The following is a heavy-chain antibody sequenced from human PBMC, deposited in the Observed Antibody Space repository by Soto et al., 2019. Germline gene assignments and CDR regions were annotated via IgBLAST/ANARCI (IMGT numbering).Heavy chain of an antibody. CDR2: LGLIPRHT. CDR1: GSTFTSSV. V-gene: IGHV3-23*01. J-gene: IGHJ4*02. CDR3: AAYADGPYRPPYDY. D-gene: IGHD3-16*02. Sequence: GGSLRLSCAASGSTFTSSVMAWVRRPPGRGLEWISSLGLIPRHTFYADSVKGRFTISRDNSRTTLYLQMTGLTFDDTAVYYCAAYADGPYRPPYDYWGQGTQVTVSS.